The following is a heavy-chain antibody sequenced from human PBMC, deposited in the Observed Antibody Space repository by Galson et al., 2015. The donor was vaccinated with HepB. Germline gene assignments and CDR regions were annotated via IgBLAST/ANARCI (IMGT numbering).Heavy chain of an antibody. V-gene: IGHV3-74*01. CDR3: ARGSNDWYGIDY. Sequence: SLRLSCAASGFTFSSYSMNRVRQVPGKGLVWVSRINNDGGHTNYADSVKGRFTISRDNAKNTLFLQMNSLSAEDTAVYYCARGSNDWYGIDYWGQGILVTVSS. CDR1: GFTFSSYS. J-gene: IGHJ4*02. D-gene: IGHD6-19*01. CDR2: INNDGGHT.